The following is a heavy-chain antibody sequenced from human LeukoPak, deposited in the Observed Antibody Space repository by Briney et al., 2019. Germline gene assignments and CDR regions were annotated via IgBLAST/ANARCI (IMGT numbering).Heavy chain of an antibody. CDR2: INHSGST. Sequence: PSETLSLTCTVSGGSISSSTYYWGWIRQPPGKGLEWIGEINHSGSTNYNPSLKSRVTISVDTSKNQFSLKLSSVTAADTAVYYCARMVSQVDAFDIWGQGTMVTVSS. D-gene: IGHD3-10*01. V-gene: IGHV4-39*07. CDR1: GGSISSSTYY. CDR3: ARMVSQVDAFDI. J-gene: IGHJ3*02.